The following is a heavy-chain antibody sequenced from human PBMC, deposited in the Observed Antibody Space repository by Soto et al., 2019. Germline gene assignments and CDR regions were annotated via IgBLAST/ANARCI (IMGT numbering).Heavy chain of an antibody. CDR3: AKDFKVSGGHYGSLNYYYGMDV. CDR1: GITFGSRA. J-gene: IGHJ6*02. D-gene: IGHD3-10*01. Sequence: GGSLRLSCVASGITFGSRAMSWVRQAPGEGLEWVAIISYDGILKYYADSVKGRFTISRDTSKGAVYLQMNSLTPEDTAVYYCAKDFKVSGGHYGSLNYYYGMDVWGQGTTVTVSS. V-gene: IGHV3-30*18. CDR2: ISYDGILK.